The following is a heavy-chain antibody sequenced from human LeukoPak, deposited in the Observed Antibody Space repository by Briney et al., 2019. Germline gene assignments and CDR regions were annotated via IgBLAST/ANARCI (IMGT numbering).Heavy chain of an antibody. Sequence: SETLSLTCAVYGGSFSGYYWSWIRQPPGEGLEWIGEINHSGSTNYNPSLKSRVTISVDTSKNQFSLKLSSVTAADTAVYYCARACYDFWSGYFDYWGQGTLVTVSS. D-gene: IGHD3-3*01. V-gene: IGHV4-34*01. CDR1: GGSFSGYY. J-gene: IGHJ4*02. CDR3: ARACYDFWSGYFDY. CDR2: INHSGST.